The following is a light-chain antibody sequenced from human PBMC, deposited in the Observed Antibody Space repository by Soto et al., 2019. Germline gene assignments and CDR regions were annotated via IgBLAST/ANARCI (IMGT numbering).Light chain of an antibody. CDR2: DVS. Sequence: QSVLTQPRSVSGSPGQSVTVSSSDVGDYNSVSWYQQHPGKAPKLMIYDVSKRPSGVPDRFSGSKSGNTASLTISGLQAEDEADYYCCSYVGGYSYVFGIGTKVTVL. CDR1: SSDVGDYNS. J-gene: IGLJ1*01. CDR3: CSYVGGYSYV. V-gene: IGLV2-11*01.